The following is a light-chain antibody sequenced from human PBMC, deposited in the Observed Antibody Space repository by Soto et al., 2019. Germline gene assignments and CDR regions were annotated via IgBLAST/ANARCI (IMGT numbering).Light chain of an antibody. CDR2: DVS. J-gene: IGLJ1*01. CDR3: CSYAGSYRYV. Sequence: QSALTQPRSVSGSPGQSVTISCTGTSSDVGGYNYVSWYQQHSGKAPKFMIYDVSKRPSGVPDRFSGSKSGNTASLTISGLQADDEADYYCCSYAGSYRYVFGTGTKLTVL. CDR1: SSDVGGYNY. V-gene: IGLV2-11*01.